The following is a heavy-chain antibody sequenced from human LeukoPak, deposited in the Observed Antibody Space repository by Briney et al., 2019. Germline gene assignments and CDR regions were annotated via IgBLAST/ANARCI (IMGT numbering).Heavy chain of an antibody. D-gene: IGHD6-6*01. Sequence: PGGSLRLSCAASGFTVSSNYMSWVRQAPGKGLEWVSVIYSGGSTYYADSVKGRFTISRDNSKNTLYLQMNSLRAEDTAVYYCARDSSSSLYYYGMDVWGQGTTVTVSS. V-gene: IGHV3-53*01. CDR3: ARDSSSSLYYYGMDV. CDR2: IYSGGST. CDR1: GFTVSSNY. J-gene: IGHJ6*02.